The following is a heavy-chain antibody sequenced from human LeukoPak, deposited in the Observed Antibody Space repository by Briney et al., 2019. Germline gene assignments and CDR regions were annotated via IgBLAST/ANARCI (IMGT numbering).Heavy chain of an antibody. CDR3: VRDMDV. CDR1: GFTFSSYW. Sequence: GGSLRLSCVTSGFTFSSYWMTWVRQAPGKGLEWVANINQDGHEKNYVDSVKGRFTMSRDNPKNSVYLQMNSLRAEDTAVYFCVRDMDVWAQGTTVTVSS. V-gene: IGHV3-7*05. J-gene: IGHJ6*02. CDR2: INQDGHEK.